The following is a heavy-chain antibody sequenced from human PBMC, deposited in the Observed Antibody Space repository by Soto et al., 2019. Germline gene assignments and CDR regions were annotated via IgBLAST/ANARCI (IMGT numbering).Heavy chain of an antibody. D-gene: IGHD3-9*01. Sequence: GGSLRLSCAASGFTFSGYALHWVRQAPGKGLEWVAVISGDGSNQYYADSVKGRFTISRDNSKNTLYLQMNSLRAEDTAVYYCARDFPPQVLTYYTGMAGRGQGTGVTVSS. CDR2: ISGDGSNQ. J-gene: IGHJ4*02. CDR1: GFTFSGYA. V-gene: IGHV3-30-3*01. CDR3: ARDFPPQVLTYYTGMAG.